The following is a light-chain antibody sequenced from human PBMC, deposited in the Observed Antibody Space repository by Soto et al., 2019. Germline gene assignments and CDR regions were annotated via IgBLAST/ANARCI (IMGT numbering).Light chain of an antibody. CDR2: GAS. CDR3: QQFGSSSWT. Sequence: ENVLTQSPGTLSLSPGEKATLSCRASQSVSSSYLAWYQQKPGQAPRLLMYGASSRATGIPDRFSGSGSGKDFTLTVSRLEPEDFAVYYCQQFGSSSWTFGQGTKV. V-gene: IGKV3-20*01. CDR1: QSVSSSY. J-gene: IGKJ1*01.